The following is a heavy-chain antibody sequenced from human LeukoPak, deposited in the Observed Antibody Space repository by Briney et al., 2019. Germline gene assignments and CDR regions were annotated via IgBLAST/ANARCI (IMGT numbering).Heavy chain of an antibody. CDR3: ARDRCSSTTCYNTPNWFDP. CDR2: INWNGGST. J-gene: IGHJ5*02. V-gene: IGHV3-20*01. D-gene: IGHD2-2*02. CDR1: GFTFSTYA. Sequence: GGSLRLSCAASGFTFSTYAMHWVRQAPGKGLEWVAGINWNGGSTGYTDSVKGRFTISRDNAKNSLFLQMNSLRAEDTAFYHCARDRCSSTTCYNTPNWFDPWGQGTLVIVSS.